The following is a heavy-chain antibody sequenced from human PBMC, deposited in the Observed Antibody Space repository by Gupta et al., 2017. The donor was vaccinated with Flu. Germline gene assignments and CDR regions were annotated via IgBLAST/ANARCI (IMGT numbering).Heavy chain of an antibody. D-gene: IGHD6-13*01. CDR1: GGSISSYY. J-gene: IGHJ4*02. Sequence: QVQLQESGPGLVKPSETLSLTCTVSGGSISSYYWSWIRQPPGKGLEWIGYIYYSGSTNYNPSLKSRVTISVDTSKNQFSLKLSSVTAADTAVYYCARGDLAAGTEVSYYFDYWGQGTLVTVSS. V-gene: IGHV4-59*01. CDR3: ARGDLAAGTEVSYYFDY. CDR2: IYYSGST.